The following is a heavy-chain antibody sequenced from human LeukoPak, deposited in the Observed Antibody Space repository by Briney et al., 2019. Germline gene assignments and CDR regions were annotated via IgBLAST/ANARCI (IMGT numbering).Heavy chain of an antibody. V-gene: IGHV4-38-2*02. D-gene: IGHD6-13*01. Sequence: SETLSLTCTVSGYSISSGYYWGWIRQPPGKGLEWIGSIYHSGSTYYNPSLKSRVTISVDTSKNQFSLKLSSVTAADTAVYYCASYPRPGYSSSWHNWFDPWGQGTLVTVSS. CDR1: GYSISSGYY. CDR2: IYHSGST. CDR3: ASYPRPGYSSSWHNWFDP. J-gene: IGHJ5*02.